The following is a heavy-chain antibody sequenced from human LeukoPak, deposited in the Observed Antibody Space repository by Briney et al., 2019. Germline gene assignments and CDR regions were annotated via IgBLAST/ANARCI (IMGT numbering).Heavy chain of an antibody. Sequence: GGSLRLSCAASGFTFSNAWMNWVRQAPGKGLEWVGRIKSKTDGGTTDYAAPAKGRFTISRDDSKNTLYMQMNRLKTEDTAVYYCITDLSRYPYDGSDYYWGQGTLVTVSS. CDR1: GFTFSNAW. J-gene: IGHJ4*02. D-gene: IGHD3-22*01. CDR3: ITDLSRYPYDGSDYY. V-gene: IGHV3-15*07. CDR2: IKSKTDGGTT.